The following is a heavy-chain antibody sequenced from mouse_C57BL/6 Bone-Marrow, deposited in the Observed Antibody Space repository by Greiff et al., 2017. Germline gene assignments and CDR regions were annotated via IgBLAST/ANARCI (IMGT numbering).Heavy chain of an antibody. V-gene: IGHV1-81*01. CDR2: IYPRSGNT. CDR3: ARCYYGNFSWFAY. Sequence: VQLQESGAELARPGASVKLSCKASGYTFTSYGISWVKQRTGQGLEWIGEIYPRSGNTYYNEKFKGKATLTADKSSSTAYMVLRSLTSEDSAVYCCARCYYGNFSWFAYWGQGTLVTVSA. J-gene: IGHJ3*01. CDR1: GYTFTSYG. D-gene: IGHD2-1*01.